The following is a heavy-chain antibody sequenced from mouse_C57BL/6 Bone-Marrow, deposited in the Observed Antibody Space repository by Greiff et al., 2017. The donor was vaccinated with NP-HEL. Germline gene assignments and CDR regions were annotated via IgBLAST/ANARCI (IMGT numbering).Heavy chain of an antibody. CDR3: AREEQLRLHGY. CDR1: GYTFTSYG. CDR2: IYPRSGNT. J-gene: IGHJ2*01. D-gene: IGHD3-2*02. V-gene: IGHV1-81*01. Sequence: QVHVKQSGAELARPGASVKLSCKASGYTFTSYGISWVKQRTGQGLEWIGEIYPRSGNTYYNEKFKGKATLTADKSSSTAYMELRSLTSEDSAVYFCAREEQLRLHGYWGQGTTLTVSS.